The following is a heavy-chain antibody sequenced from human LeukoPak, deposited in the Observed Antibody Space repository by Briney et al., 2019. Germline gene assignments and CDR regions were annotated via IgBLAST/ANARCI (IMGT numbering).Heavy chain of an antibody. CDR1: GYTFTGYY. D-gene: IGHD3-16*02. J-gene: IGHJ4*02. CDR3: ARGEITSGGVIVVFDS. Sequence: SVKVSCKASGYTFTGYYMHWVRQAPGHGLEWLGWINPNSGGTNYAQKFHGRVTMTRDTSISTAYMELSRLRSDDTAVYYCARGEITSGGVIVVFDSWGQGTLVTVSS. CDR2: INPNSGGT. V-gene: IGHV1-2*02.